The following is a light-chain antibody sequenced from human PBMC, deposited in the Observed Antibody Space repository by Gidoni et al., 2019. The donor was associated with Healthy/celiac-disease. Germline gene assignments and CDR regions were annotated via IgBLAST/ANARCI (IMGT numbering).Light chain of an antibody. J-gene: IGKJ3*01. Sequence: DIHMTHSPSSLSASVGDRVTITCRASQSISSYLNWYQQKPGKAPKLLIYAASSLQSGVPSRFSGSGSGTDFTLTISSLQPEDFATYYCQQSYSTPRFTFGPGTKVDIK. CDR2: AAS. CDR1: QSISSY. CDR3: QQSYSTPRFT. V-gene: IGKV1-39*01.